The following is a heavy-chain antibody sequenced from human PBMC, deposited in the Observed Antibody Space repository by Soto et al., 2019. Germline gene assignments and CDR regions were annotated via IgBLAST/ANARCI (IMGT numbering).Heavy chain of an antibody. CDR1: GGTFSSYT. D-gene: IGHD6-19*01. V-gene: IGHV1-69*02. CDR2: IIPILGIA. Sequence: QVQLVQSGAEVKKPGSSVKVSCKASGGTFSSYTISWVRQAPGQGLKWMGRIIPILGIANYAQKFQGRVTITADKSTSTAYMELSSLRSEDTAVYYCARGLVAGSFDYWGQGTLVTVSS. J-gene: IGHJ4*02. CDR3: ARGLVAGSFDY.